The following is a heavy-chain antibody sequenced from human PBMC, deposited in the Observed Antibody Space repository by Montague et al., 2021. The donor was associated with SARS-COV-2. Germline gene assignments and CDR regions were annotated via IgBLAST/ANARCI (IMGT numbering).Heavy chain of an antibody. J-gene: IGHJ3*02. CDR1: GLTFSSYA. D-gene: IGHD5-18*01. CDR3: AREDPIQAFDI. V-gene: IGHV3-30-3*01. Sequence: SLRLSCAASGLTFSSYAMHWVRQAPGKGLEWVAVISYDGSNKYYADSVKGRFTISRDNSKNTLYLQMNSLRAEDTAVYYCAREDPIQAFDIRGQGTMVTVSS. CDR2: ISYDGSNK.